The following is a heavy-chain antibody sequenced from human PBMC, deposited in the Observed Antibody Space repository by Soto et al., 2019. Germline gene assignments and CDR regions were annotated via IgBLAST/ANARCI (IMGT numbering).Heavy chain of an antibody. J-gene: IGHJ5*02. D-gene: IGHD2-2*01. CDR2: IYYSGST. Sequence: SETLSLTCTVSGGSISSYYWSWIRQPPGKGLEWIGYIYYSGSTNNNPTLTIRNNISVDTSKNQFSLKLSSLRSEDTAVYYCARDSCISSTCAGGANWFEPWGQGTLFTASS. V-gene: IGHV4-59*01. CDR1: GGSISSYY. CDR3: ARDSCISSTCAGGANWFEP.